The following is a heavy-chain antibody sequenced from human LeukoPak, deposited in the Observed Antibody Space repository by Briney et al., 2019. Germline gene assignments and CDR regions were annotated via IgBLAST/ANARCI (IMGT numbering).Heavy chain of an antibody. Sequence: SETLSLTCAVYGGSFSGYYWSWIRQPPGKGLEWIGEINHSGSTNYNPSLTSRVTISVDTSKHQFSLKLSSVTAADTAVYYCARDPGYRYYGSGPFDYWGQGTLVTVSS. CDR2: INHSGST. J-gene: IGHJ4*02. V-gene: IGHV4-34*01. CDR3: ARDPGYRYYGSGPFDY. D-gene: IGHD3-10*01. CDR1: GGSFSGYY.